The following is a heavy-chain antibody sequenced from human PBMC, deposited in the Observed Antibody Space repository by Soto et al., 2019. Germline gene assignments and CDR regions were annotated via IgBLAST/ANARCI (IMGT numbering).Heavy chain of an antibody. D-gene: IGHD3-3*02. CDR1: GYTFTGYY. CDR2: INPNSGGT. CDR3: EREWGIESISSPYYYYGMDV. V-gene: IGHV1-2*02. Sequence: ASVKVSCKASGYTFTGYYMHWVRQAPGQGLEWMGWINPNSGGTNYAQKFQGRVTMTRDTSISTAYMELSRLRSDDTAVYYCEREWGIESISSPYYYYGMDVWGQGTTVTVSS. J-gene: IGHJ6*02.